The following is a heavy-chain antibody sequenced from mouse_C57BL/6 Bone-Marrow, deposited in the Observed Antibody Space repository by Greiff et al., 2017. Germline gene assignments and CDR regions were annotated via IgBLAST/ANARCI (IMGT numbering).Heavy chain of an antibody. CDR3: ARSPHYYGSSPAWFAY. CDR2: IYPRSGNT. Sequence: VQLQQSGAELARPGASVKLSCKASGYTFTSYGISWVKQRPGQGLEWIGEIYPRSGNTYYNEKFKGKATLTADKSSSTAYMELRSLTSEDSAVYFCARSPHYYGSSPAWFAYWGQGTLVTVSA. D-gene: IGHD1-1*01. V-gene: IGHV1-81*01. CDR1: GYTFTSYG. J-gene: IGHJ3*01.